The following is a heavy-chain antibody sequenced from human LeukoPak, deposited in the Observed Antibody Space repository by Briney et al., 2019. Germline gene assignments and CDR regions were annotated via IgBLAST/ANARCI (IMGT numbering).Heavy chain of an antibody. Sequence: PGRSLRLSCAASGFTFSSYAMHWVRQAPGKGLEWVAVISYDGSNKYYADSVKGRFTTSRDNSKNTLYLQMNSLRAEDTAVYYCARSCGGGDCYCFDYWGQGTLVTVSS. J-gene: IGHJ4*02. CDR3: ARSCGGGDCYCFDY. D-gene: IGHD2-21*02. CDR1: GFTFSSYA. V-gene: IGHV3-30*04. CDR2: ISYDGSNK.